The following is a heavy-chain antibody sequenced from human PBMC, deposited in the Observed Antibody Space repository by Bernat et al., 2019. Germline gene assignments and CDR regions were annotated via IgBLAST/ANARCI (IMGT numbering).Heavy chain of an antibody. V-gene: IGHV3-53*02. Sequence: EVQLVETGGGLIQPGGSLRLSCAASGFTVSNNYMSWVRQAPGKGLEWVSVVYPSGITYYADSVKGRFTLSRDNSKNSLSLQMNNLRAEDTAVYYCARATSSYLPSDYWGQGTLVTVSS. CDR1: GFTVSNNY. D-gene: IGHD6-6*01. J-gene: IGHJ4*02. CDR2: VYPSGIT. CDR3: ARATSSYLPSDY.